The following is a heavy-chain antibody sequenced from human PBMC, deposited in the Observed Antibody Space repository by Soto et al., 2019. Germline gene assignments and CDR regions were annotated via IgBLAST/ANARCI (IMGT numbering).Heavy chain of an antibody. D-gene: IGHD2-8*01. CDR3: TRDDVHFNGDRYYGVPMDV. V-gene: IGHV3-66*01. Sequence: EVQLVESGGDLVQPGGSLRLSCAASGFSVSSKYMSWVRQAPGKGLEWVSLIQSGGTTYYAGSVKGRFTISRDYAENTLFLQMNRLTVEDTAVYYCTRDDVHFNGDRYYGVPMDVWGKGTTVTVSA. CDR1: GFSVSSKY. CDR2: IQSGGTT. J-gene: IGHJ6*04.